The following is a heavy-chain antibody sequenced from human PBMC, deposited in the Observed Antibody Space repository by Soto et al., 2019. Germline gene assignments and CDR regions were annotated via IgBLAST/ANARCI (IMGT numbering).Heavy chain of an antibody. CDR1: GGTFNSYT. D-gene: IGHD2-21*01. CDR3: VGGGESSCFDY. Sequence: QVQLVQSGAEVKKPGSSVKVSCKASGGTFNSYTISWVRQAPGQGLEWMGRIIPILGIANYAQKFQGSVTITADNSTSTAYVELSSLRSEDTAVYYCVGGGESSCFDYWGQGTLVTGSS. V-gene: IGHV1-69*02. J-gene: IGHJ4*02. CDR2: IIPILGIA.